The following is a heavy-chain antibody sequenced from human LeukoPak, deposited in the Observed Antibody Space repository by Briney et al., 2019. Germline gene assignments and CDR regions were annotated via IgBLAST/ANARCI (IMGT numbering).Heavy chain of an antibody. J-gene: IGHJ4*02. CDR3: AKRSGPDHRTVTTRYFDY. CDR2: ISGSGGST. CDR1: GFTFSSYA. V-gene: IGHV3-23*01. D-gene: IGHD4-17*01. Sequence: GGSLRLSCAASGFTFSSYAMSWVRQAPGKGLEWVSAISGSGGSTYYADSVKGRFTISRDNSRNTLYLQMNSLRAEDTAVYYCAKRSGPDHRTVTTRYFDYWGQGTLVTVSS.